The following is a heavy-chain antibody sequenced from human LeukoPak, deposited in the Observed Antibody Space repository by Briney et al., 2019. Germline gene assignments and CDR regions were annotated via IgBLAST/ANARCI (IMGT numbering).Heavy chain of an antibody. J-gene: IGHJ3*02. CDR3: ARGQTCSSMHYYTARSFDI. D-gene: IGHD2-2*01. CDR1: GYSFTSYW. Sequence: GESLKISCKGSGYSFTSYWIGWVRQMPGKGLEWMGIIYPGDSDTRYSPSFQGQVTISADKSISTAYLQWSGLKASDTAMYYCARGQTCSSMHYYTARSFDIWGQGTMVTVSS. V-gene: IGHV5-51*01. CDR2: IYPGDSDT.